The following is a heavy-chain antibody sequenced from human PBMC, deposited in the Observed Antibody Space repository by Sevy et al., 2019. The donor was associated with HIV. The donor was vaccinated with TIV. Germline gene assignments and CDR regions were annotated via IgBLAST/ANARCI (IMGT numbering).Heavy chain of an antibody. Sequence: GGSLRLSCAASGFTFDDYAMHWVRQAPGKGLEWVSGISWNSGSIGYADSGKGRFTISKDNAKNSLYLQMNSLRAEDTALYYCAKDMGSFGVVIEKYYYYGMDVWGQGTTVTVSS. CDR2: ISWNSGSI. V-gene: IGHV3-9*01. CDR1: GFTFDDYA. D-gene: IGHD3-3*01. J-gene: IGHJ6*02. CDR3: AKDMGSFGVVIEKYYYYGMDV.